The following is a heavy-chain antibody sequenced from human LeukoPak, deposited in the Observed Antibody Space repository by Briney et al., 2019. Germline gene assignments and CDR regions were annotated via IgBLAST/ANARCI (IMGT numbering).Heavy chain of an antibody. Sequence: PSEALSLTCTVSGGSISSSNYYWGWIRQPPGKGLEWIGYIYYSGSTNYNPSLKSRVTISVDTSKNQFSLKLSSVTAADTAVYYCARGKGIIENYFDYWGQGTLVTVSS. V-gene: IGHV4-61*05. J-gene: IGHJ4*02. CDR3: ARGKGIIENYFDY. CDR1: GGSISSSNYY. D-gene: IGHD3-16*02. CDR2: IYYSGST.